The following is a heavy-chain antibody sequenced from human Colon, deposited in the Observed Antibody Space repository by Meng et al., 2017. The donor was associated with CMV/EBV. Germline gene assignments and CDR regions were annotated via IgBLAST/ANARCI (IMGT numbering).Heavy chain of an antibody. CDR1: GFSLSTNGVT. CDR3: AHRFLRDSSSSLHFDS. J-gene: IGHJ4*02. Sequence: QTPLKGSCPTLVKPTQTLTLTCTFSGFSLSTNGVTVGWIRQPPGKALEWLALIYWDDDKRYSPSLKSRLTIAKDTSKNQVVLTMINMDPVDTATYYCAHRFLRDSSSSLHFDSWGQGTLVTVSS. V-gene: IGHV2-5*02. CDR2: IYWDDDK. D-gene: IGHD6-6*01.